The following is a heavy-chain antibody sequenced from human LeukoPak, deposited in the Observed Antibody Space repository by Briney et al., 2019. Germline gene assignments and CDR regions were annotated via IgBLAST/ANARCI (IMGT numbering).Heavy chain of an antibody. J-gene: IGHJ3*02. V-gene: IGHV3-48*01. D-gene: IGHD2-2*01. CDR1: GFTFSSYS. CDR3: ARDSMYAFDI. CDR2: FSTSSGTI. Sequence: GGSLRLSCAASGFTFSSYSMNWVRQAPGKGLEWISYFSTSSGTISYADSVKGRFTISRDNAKNSLYLQMNSLRAEDTAVYYCARDSMYAFDIWCQGTMVTVSS.